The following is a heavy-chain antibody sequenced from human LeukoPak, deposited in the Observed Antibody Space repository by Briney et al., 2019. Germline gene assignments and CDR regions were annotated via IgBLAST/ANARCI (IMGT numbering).Heavy chain of an antibody. J-gene: IGHJ4*02. D-gene: IGHD6-19*01. CDR2: IYYSGST. CDR3: ARGELAVASYYFDY. V-gene: IGHV4-59*01. CDR1: GGSISSYY. Sequence: SETLSLTCTVSGGSISSYYWSWIRQPPGKGLEWIGYIYYSGSTNYNPSLKSRVTISVDTSKNQFSLKLSSVTAADTAVYYCARGELAVASYYFDYWGQGTLVTVSS.